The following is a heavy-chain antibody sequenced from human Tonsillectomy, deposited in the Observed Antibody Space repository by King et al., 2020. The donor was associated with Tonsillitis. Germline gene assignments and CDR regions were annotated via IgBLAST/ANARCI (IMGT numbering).Heavy chain of an antibody. CDR2: IKPDGSAK. J-gene: IGHJ4*02. CDR1: EFTFSTSW. Sequence: DVQLVESGGGLVQPGGSLKLSCAASEFTFSTSWMTWVRQAPGKGLQWWATIKPDGSAKYYADSVKGRFTVSRDNAKNSLDLQMNSLRSADTALYYCASDHAYRSFDYWGQGTLVTVSS. CDR3: ASDHAYRSFDY. V-gene: IGHV3-7*04. D-gene: IGHD6-19*01.